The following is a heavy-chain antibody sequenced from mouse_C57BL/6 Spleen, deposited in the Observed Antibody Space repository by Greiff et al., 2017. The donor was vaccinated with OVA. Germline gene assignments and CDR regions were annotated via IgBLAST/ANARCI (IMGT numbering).Heavy chain of an antibody. CDR1: GYTFTSYW. CDR3: TREYYGSNYFDY. CDR2: IYPGNSDT. D-gene: IGHD1-1*01. V-gene: IGHV1-5*01. Sequence: EVQLQQSGTVLARPGASVKMSCKTSGYTFTSYWMHWVKQRPGQGLEWIGAIYPGNSDTSYNQKFKGKAKLTAVTSASTAYMELSSLTNEDSAVYYCTREYYGSNYFDYWGQGTTLTVSS. J-gene: IGHJ2*01.